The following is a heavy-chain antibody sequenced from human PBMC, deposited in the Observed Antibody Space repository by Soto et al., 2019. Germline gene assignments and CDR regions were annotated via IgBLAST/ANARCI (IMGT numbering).Heavy chain of an antibody. CDR1: GGTFSSYA. V-gene: IGHV1-69*13. D-gene: IGHD4-17*01. Sequence: VKVSCNASGGTFSSYAISWVRQAPGQGLEWMGGIIPIFGTANYAQKFQGRVTITADESTSTAYMELSSLRSEDTAVYYCARAHYGLRFNYYYGMDVWGQGTTVTVSS. CDR2: IIPIFGTA. J-gene: IGHJ6*02. CDR3: ARAHYGLRFNYYYGMDV.